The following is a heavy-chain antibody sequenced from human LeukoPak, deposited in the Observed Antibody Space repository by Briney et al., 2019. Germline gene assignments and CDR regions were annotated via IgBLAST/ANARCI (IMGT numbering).Heavy chain of an antibody. CDR2: IWYDGSNK. Sequence: GGSLGLSCAASGFRFRNYGMHWVRQAPGKGLEWVAVIWYDGSNKYYVDSVKGRFTISRDNSKNTLYVQMNSLRAEDTAVYHCARVGVGVLGGTFDYWGRGTLVTVSS. D-gene: IGHD3-3*02. CDR3: ARVGVGVLGGTFDY. V-gene: IGHV3-33*01. J-gene: IGHJ4*02. CDR1: GFRFRNYG.